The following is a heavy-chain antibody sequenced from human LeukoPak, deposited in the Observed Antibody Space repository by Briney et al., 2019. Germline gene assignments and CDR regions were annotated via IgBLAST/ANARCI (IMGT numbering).Heavy chain of an antibody. D-gene: IGHD2-15*01. CDR2: IYTSGSI. Sequence: SETLSLTCTVSGGSINSDSYHWIWLRPPTGQGLEWIRHIYTSGSINYNPSLKSRVTISVDTSKHQFSLNQSSVTAADTAVYYCARDRGYCSGGSCYYYMDVWGKGTTVTIPS. CDR1: GGSINSDSYH. CDR3: ARDRGYCSGGSCYYYMDV. J-gene: IGHJ6*03. V-gene: IGHV4-61*09.